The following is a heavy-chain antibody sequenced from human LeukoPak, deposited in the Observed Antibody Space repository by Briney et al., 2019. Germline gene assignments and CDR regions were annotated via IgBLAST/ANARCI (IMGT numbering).Heavy chain of an antibody. D-gene: IGHD6-13*01. CDR3: ATTAAAGTRLAWFDP. Sequence: SETLSLTCTVSGYSISSGYYWGWIRQPPGKGLEWIGSIYHSGSTNYNPSLKSQVTISLDKSKNQFSLKLSSVTAADTAVYYCATTAAAGTRLAWFDPWGQGTLVTVSS. J-gene: IGHJ5*02. CDR1: GYSISSGYY. V-gene: IGHV4-38-2*02. CDR2: IYHSGST.